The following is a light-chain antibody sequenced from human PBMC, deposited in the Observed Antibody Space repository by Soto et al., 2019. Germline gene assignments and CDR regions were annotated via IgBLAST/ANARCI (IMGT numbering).Light chain of an antibody. Sequence: EIVLTQSPGTLSLSPGVRATLSCRASQSXXXXXVAWDQQKPGQAPSLIIYGASSRATGIPNRFSGSGSGXXXXXXXXXXXXEDFAEYYCXXYGSSPLTFGPGTKVDIK. J-gene: IGKJ3*01. CDR2: GAS. CDR1: QSXXXXX. CDR3: XXYGSSPLT. V-gene: IGKV3-20*01.